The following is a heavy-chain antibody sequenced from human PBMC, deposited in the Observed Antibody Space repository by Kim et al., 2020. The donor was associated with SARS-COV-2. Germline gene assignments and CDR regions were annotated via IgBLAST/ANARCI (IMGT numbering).Heavy chain of an antibody. CDR2: ISSSGSTI. CDR1: GFTFSSYE. V-gene: IGHV3-48*03. Sequence: GGSLRLSCAASGFTFSSYEMNWVRQAPGKGLEWVSYISSSGSTIYYADSVKGRFTISRDNAKNSLYLQMNSLRAEDTAVYYCARDRAVADYYYGMDVWGQGTTVTVSS. J-gene: IGHJ6*02. D-gene: IGHD6-19*01. CDR3: ARDRAVADYYYGMDV.